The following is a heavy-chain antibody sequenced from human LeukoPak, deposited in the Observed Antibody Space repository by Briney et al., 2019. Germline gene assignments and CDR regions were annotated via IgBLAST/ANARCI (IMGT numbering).Heavy chain of an antibody. CDR2: ISGSGLRT. CDR1: GFTFSNYA. J-gene: IGHJ3*02. Sequence: PGGSLRLSCAASGFTFSNYAMSWVRQAPGKGLEWVSAISGSGLRTYYADSVKGRFTISRDISKNTLYLQMDSLRAEDTAVYYSAKDRVTMIVVVAFDIWGQGTMVTVSS. V-gene: IGHV3-23*01. CDR3: AKDRVTMIVVVAFDI. D-gene: IGHD3-22*01.